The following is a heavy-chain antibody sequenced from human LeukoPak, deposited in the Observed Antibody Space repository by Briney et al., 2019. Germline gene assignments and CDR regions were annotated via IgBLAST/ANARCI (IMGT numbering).Heavy chain of an antibody. CDR2: VHYRGTT. J-gene: IGHJ5*02. V-gene: IGHV4-59*01. Sequence: SETLSLTCTDSGGSISPYYWIWIRQPPGKGLEWIGYVHYRGTTNYNPALKSRITMSVDTSKNQFSLKLTSVTPADTAVYYCAREGNAYEQFSDNWFDPWGQGTLVTVSS. D-gene: IGHD5-12*01. CDR1: GGSISPYY. CDR3: AREGNAYEQFSDNWFDP.